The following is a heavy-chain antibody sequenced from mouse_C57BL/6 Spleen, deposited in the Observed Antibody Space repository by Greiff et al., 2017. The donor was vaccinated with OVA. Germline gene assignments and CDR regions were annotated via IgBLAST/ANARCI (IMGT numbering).Heavy chain of an antibody. V-gene: IGHV1-5*01. CDR3: TRWGWLVGNAMDY. CDR2: IYPGNSDT. D-gene: IGHD2-3*01. CDR1: GYTFTSYW. J-gene: IGHJ4*01. Sequence: VQLQQSGAELAKPGASVKLSCKASGYTFTSYWMHWVKQRPGQGLEWIGAIYPGNSDTSYNQKFKGKAKLTAVTSASTAYMELSSLTNEDSAVYYCTRWGWLVGNAMDYWGQGTSVTVSS.